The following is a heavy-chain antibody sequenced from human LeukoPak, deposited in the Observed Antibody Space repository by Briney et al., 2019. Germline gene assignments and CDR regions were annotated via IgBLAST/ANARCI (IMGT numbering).Heavy chain of an antibody. CDR1: GLSISSDYY. Sequence: SETLSLTCVVSGLSISSDYYWGWIRQSPGKGLEWIGSIYHSGSTSYNPSLKSRVTISLDTSKNQFSLKLSSVTAADTAVYYCGGSSSPDYYMDVWGKGTTVTVSS. V-gene: IGHV4-38-2*01. D-gene: IGHD6-6*01. CDR3: GGSSSPDYYMDV. J-gene: IGHJ6*03. CDR2: IYHSGST.